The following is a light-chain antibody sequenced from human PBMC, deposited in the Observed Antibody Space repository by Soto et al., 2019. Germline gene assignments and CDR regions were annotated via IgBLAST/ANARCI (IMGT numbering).Light chain of an antibody. Sequence: EIVLTQSPDTLSLSPGERATLSCRASQSVSNNYLAWYRQKPGQAPRLLIYGASSRATGTPDRFSGSGSGTDFTLTISRLEPEDFAVNYCQQYGSSFTFGPGTKVDIK. CDR1: QSVSNNY. V-gene: IGKV3-20*01. CDR3: QQYGSSFT. CDR2: GAS. J-gene: IGKJ3*01.